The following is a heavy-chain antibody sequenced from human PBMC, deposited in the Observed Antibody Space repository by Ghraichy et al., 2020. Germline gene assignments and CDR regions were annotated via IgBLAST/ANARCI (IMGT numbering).Heavy chain of an antibody. J-gene: IGHJ5*02. CDR3: ARASSSAGYNWFDP. Sequence: SETLSLTCTVSGGSISSSSYYWGWIRQPPGKGLEWIGSIYYSGSTYYNPSLKSGVTISVDTSKNQFSLKLSSVTAADTAVYYCARASSSAGYNWFDPWGQGTLVTVSS. V-gene: IGHV4-39*01. CDR1: GGSISSSSYY. CDR2: IYYSGST. D-gene: IGHD6-6*01.